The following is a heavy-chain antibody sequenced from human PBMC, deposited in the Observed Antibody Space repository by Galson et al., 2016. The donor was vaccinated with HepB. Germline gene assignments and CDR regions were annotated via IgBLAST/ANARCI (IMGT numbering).Heavy chain of an antibody. V-gene: IGHV3-23*01. Sequence: SLRLSCAASGFTFTTYAMSWVRQAPGKGLEWVSGISDSDPSTYYADSVKGRFTISRDNSKNTLYLQMNSLRAEDTAVYYCAKEADITGWSFFDYWGQGTLVTVSS. CDR2: ISDSDPST. D-gene: IGHD6-19*01. CDR1: GFTFTTYA. CDR3: AKEADITGWSFFDY. J-gene: IGHJ4*02.